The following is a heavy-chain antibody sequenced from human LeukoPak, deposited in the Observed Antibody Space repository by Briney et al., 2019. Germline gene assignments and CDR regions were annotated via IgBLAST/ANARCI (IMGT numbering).Heavy chain of an antibody. CDR1: GGSISSGGYY. V-gene: IGHV4-31*03. CDR3: ASYGSGSYRFDP. D-gene: IGHD3-10*01. J-gene: IGHJ5*02. CDR2: IYYSGST. Sequence: SETLSLTCTVSGGSISSGGYYWSWIRQHPGKGLEWIGYIYYSGSTYYNPSLKSRVTISVDASKNQLSLKLSSVTAADTAVYYCASYGSGSYRFDPWGQGTLVTVSS.